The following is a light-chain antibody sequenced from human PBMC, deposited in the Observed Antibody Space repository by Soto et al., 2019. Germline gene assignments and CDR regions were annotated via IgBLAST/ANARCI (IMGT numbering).Light chain of an antibody. J-gene: IGLJ2*01. CDR1: NSNIGNNY. CDR2: DNN. V-gene: IGLV1-51*01. CDR3: GTWDSSLSGVV. Sequence: QSVLTQPPSVSAAPGQKVTISYSGSNSNIGNNYVSWYQQFPGTAPKLLIYDNNKRPSGIPDRFSGSKSGTSATLGITGLQTGDEADYYCGTWDSSLSGVVFGGGTKLTVL.